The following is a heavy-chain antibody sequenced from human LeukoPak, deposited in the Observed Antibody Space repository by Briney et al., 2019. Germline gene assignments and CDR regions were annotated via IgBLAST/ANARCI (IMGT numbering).Heavy chain of an antibody. V-gene: IGHV4-34*01. CDR1: GGSFSGYY. Sequence: SETLSLTFAVYGGSFSGYYWSWIRQPPGKGLEWIGEINHSGSTNYNPSLKSRVTISVDTSKNQFSLKLSSVTAADTAVYYCARVRHYYGSGTPDYWGQGTLVTVSS. D-gene: IGHD3-10*01. CDR3: ARVRHYYGSGTPDY. CDR2: INHSGST. J-gene: IGHJ4*02.